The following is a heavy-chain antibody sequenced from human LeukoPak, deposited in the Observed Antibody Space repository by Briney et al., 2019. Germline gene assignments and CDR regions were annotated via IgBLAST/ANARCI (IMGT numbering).Heavy chain of an antibody. CDR1: GGSISSYY. D-gene: IGHD6-19*01. V-gene: IGHV4-59*12. CDR2: IYHSGST. CDR3: ARVRAVAGEYYFDY. J-gene: IGHJ4*02. Sequence: SETLSLTCTVSGGSISSYYWSWIRQPPGKGLEWIGYIYHSGSTYYNPSLKSRVTISVDRSKNQFSLKLSSVTAADTAVYYCARVRAVAGEYYFDYWGQGTLVTVSS.